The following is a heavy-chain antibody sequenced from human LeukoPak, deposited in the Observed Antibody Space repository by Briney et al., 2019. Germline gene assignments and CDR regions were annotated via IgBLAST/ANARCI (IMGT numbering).Heavy chain of an antibody. J-gene: IGHJ6*03. CDR3: ASSSSAAYYYYYYYMDV. CDR1: GGTFSSYV. D-gene: IGHD6-6*01. Sequence: SVKVSCKASGGTFSSYVISWVRQAPGQGLEWMGGIIPIFGTANYAQKFQGRVTITTDESTSTAYMELSSLRSEDTAEYYCASSSSAAYYYYYYYMDVWGKGTTVTVSS. CDR2: IIPIFGTA. V-gene: IGHV1-69*05.